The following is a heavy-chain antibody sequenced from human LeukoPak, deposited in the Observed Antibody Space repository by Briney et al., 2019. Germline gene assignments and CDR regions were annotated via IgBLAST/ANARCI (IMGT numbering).Heavy chain of an antibody. J-gene: IGHJ4*02. CDR1: GFTFSSYA. CDR3: ALRLAGFDY. V-gene: IGHV3-23*01. Sequence: GGSLRLSCAASGFTFSSYAMSWVRQAPEKGLEWVSAISGSGGSTYYADSVKGRFTISRDNSKNTLDLQMNSLRAEDTAVYYCALRLAGFDYWGQGTLVTVSS. D-gene: IGHD6-13*01. CDR2: ISGSGGST.